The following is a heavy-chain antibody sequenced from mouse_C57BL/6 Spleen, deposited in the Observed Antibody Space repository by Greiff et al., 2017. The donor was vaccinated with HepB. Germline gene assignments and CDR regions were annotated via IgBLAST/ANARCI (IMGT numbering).Heavy chain of an antibody. Sequence: QVQLQQSGPELVKPGASVKISCKASGYAFSSSWMNWVKQRPGKGLEWIGRIYPGDGAPNYNGKFKGKATLTADKSSSTAYMQLSSLTSEDSAVYFCARREDYDEDFDYWGQGTTLTVSS. V-gene: IGHV1-82*01. J-gene: IGHJ2*01. CDR1: GYAFSSSW. D-gene: IGHD2-4*01. CDR2: IYPGDGAP. CDR3: ARREDYDEDFDY.